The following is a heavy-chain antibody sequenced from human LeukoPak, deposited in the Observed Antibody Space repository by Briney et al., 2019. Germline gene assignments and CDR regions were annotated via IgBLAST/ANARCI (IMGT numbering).Heavy chain of an antibody. CDR3: AKDLDYGGNAAAFDY. J-gene: IGHJ4*02. CDR2: ISGSGGST. D-gene: IGHD4-17*01. Sequence: PGGSLRLSCAASGFTFSSYAMSWVRQAPGKGLEWVSAISGSGGSTYYADSVKGRFTISRDNSKNTLYLQTNSLRAEDTAVYYCAKDLDYGGNAAAFDYWGQGTLVTVSS. V-gene: IGHV3-23*01. CDR1: GFTFSSYA.